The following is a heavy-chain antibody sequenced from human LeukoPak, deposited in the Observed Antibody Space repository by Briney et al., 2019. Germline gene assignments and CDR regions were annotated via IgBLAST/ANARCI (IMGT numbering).Heavy chain of an antibody. CDR3: ARMSTVVTRGVFDY. Sequence: SETLSLTCTVSGDSIRSNSYYWGWIRQPAGKGLEWIGRIYTSGSTNYNPSLKSRVTMSVDTSKNQFSLKLSSVTAADTAVYYCARMSTVVTRGVFDYWGQGTLVTVSS. CDR2: IYTSGST. CDR1: GDSIRSNSYY. V-gene: IGHV4-4*07. D-gene: IGHD4-23*01. J-gene: IGHJ4*02.